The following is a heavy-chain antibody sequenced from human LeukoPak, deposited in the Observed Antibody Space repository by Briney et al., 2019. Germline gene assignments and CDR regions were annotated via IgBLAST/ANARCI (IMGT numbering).Heavy chain of an antibody. CDR3: ARGRDSIAARHFHY. CDR1: GGSFSGYY. CDR2: INHSGST. J-gene: IGHJ4*02. Sequence: SETLSLTCAVYGGSFSGYYWSWIRQPPGKGLEWIGEINHSGSTNYNPSLKSRVTISVDTSKNQFSLKLSSVTAADTAVYYCARGRDSIAARHFHYWGQGTLVTVSS. D-gene: IGHD6-6*01. V-gene: IGHV4-34*01.